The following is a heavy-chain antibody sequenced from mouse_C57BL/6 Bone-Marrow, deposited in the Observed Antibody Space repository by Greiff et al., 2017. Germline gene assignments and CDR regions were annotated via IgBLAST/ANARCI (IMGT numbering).Heavy chain of an antibody. CDR3: TTSGDYYGSSSYFDY. Sequence: EVQLQQSGAELVRPGASVKLSCTASGFNIKDDYMHWVKQRPEQGLEWIGWIDPENGDTEYASKFQGKATITADPSSNTAYLQLSSLTSEDTAVYYCTTSGDYYGSSSYFDYWGQGTTLTVSS. V-gene: IGHV14-4*01. D-gene: IGHD1-1*01. CDR1: GFNIKDDY. CDR2: IDPENGDT. J-gene: IGHJ2*01.